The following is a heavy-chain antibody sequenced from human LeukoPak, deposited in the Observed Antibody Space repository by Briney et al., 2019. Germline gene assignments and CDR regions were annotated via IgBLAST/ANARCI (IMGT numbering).Heavy chain of an antibody. CDR1: GFTFSSYA. D-gene: IGHD2-21*02. CDR2: ISGSGGST. Sequence: PGGSLRLSCAASGFTFSSYAMSWVRQAPGKGLEWVSAISGSGGSTYYADSVKGRFTISRDNSKNTLYLQMNSLRAEDTAVYYCAKTTIYCGGDCYSEPFDYWGQGSLVTVAS. V-gene: IGHV3-23*01. J-gene: IGHJ4*02. CDR3: AKTTIYCGGDCYSEPFDY.